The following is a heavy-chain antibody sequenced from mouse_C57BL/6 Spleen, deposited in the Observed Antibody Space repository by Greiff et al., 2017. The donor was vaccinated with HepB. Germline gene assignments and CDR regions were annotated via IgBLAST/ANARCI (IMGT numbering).Heavy chain of an antibody. J-gene: IGHJ4*01. V-gene: IGHV1-50*01. CDR1: GYTFTSYW. CDR3: ARRDSSGHAMDY. CDR2: IDPSDSYT. D-gene: IGHD3-2*02. Sequence: QVQLQQPGAELVKPGASVKLSCKASGYTFTSYWMQWVKQRPGQGLEWIGEIDPSDSYTNYNQKFKGKATLTVDTSSSTAYMQLSSLTSEDSAVYYCARRDSSGHAMDYWGQGTSVTVSS.